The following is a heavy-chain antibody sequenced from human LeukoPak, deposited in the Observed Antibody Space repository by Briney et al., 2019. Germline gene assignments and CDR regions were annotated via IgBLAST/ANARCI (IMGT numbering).Heavy chain of an antibody. J-gene: IGHJ4*02. D-gene: IGHD6-6*01. CDR2: IYYSGST. V-gene: IGHV4-31*03. Sequence: SETLSLTCTVSGGSISSGGYYWSWIRQHPGKGLEWIGYIYYSGSTYYNPSLKSRVTISVDTSKNQFSLKLSSVTAADTAVYYCAVIAARGDYFDYWGQGTLVTVSS. CDR1: GGSISSGGYY. CDR3: AVIAARGDYFDY.